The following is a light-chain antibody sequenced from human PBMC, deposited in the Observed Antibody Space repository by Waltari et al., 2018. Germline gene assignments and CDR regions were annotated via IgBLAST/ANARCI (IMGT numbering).Light chain of an antibody. CDR2: STY. CDR1: TSNFGAGFD. J-gene: IGLJ3*02. CDR3: QSYDSTLRGSV. Sequence: VLTQPPSVSGAPGQRVTISCTGPTSNFGAGFDVQWYQQLPKTAPKLLIFSTYNRPSGVPDRFSGSKSGTSASLTITGLQADDEADYYCQSYDSTLRGSVFGGGTRLTVL. V-gene: IGLV1-40*01.